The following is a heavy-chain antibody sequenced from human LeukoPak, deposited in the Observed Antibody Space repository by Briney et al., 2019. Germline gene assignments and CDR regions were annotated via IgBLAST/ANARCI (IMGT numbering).Heavy chain of an antibody. CDR1: GGSISSYY. J-gene: IGHJ4*02. CDR2: IYYSGST. V-gene: IGHV4-59*08. D-gene: IGHD2-15*01. CDR3: ARGQYCSGGSCYSGFDY. Sequence: SETLSLTCTVSGGSISSYYWSWIRQPPGKGLEWIAYIYYSGSTNYNPSLKSRVTISVDASKNQFSLKLSSVTAADTAVYYCARGQYCSGGSCYSGFDYWGQGTLVTVSS.